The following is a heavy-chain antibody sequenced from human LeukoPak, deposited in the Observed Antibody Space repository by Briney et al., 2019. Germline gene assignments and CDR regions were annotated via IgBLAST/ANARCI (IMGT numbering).Heavy chain of an antibody. CDR3: ARDRATATGWKKGYFDY. CDR2: ISSSSYI. J-gene: IGHJ4*02. V-gene: IGHV3-21*01. CDR1: GFTFSSYA. Sequence: GGSLRLSCAASGFTFSSYAMNWVRQAPGKGLEWVSSISSSSYIYYADSVKGRFTISRDNAKNSLYLQMNSLRAEDTAVYYCARDRATATGWKKGYFDYWGQGTLVTVSS. D-gene: IGHD5-12*01.